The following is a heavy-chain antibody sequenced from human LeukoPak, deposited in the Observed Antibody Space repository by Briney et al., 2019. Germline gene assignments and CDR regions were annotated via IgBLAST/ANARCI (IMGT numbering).Heavy chain of an antibody. D-gene: IGHD2-15*01. Sequence: GGSLRLTCAASGFTFSSYAMSWVRQAPGKGLEWVSYISSSSSTIYYADSVKGRFTISRDNAKNSLYLQMNSLRAEDTAVYYCARDEPLVGYCSGGSCYSRFYYYGMDVWGQGTTVTVSS. CDR1: GFTFSSYA. V-gene: IGHV3-48*01. CDR3: ARDEPLVGYCSGGSCYSRFYYYGMDV. J-gene: IGHJ6*02. CDR2: ISSSSSTI.